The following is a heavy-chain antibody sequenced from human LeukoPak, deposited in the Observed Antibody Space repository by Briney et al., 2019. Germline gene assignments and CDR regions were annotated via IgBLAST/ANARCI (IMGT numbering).Heavy chain of an antibody. CDR3: ARREVGATLGFDY. CDR1: GGSFSGYY. D-gene: IGHD1-26*01. V-gene: IGHV4-34*01. Sequence: SSETLSLTCAVYGGSFSGYYWSWIRQPPGKGLEWIGEINHSGSTNYNPSLKSRVTISVDTSKNQFSLKLSSVTAADTAVYYCARREVGATLGFDYWGQGTLVTVSS. J-gene: IGHJ4*02. CDR2: INHSGST.